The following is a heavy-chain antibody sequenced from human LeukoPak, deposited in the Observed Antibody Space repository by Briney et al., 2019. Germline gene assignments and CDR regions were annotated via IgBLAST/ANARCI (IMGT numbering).Heavy chain of an antibody. CDR2: IKQDGNEK. Sequence: GGSLRLSCAASGFTFSTTWMNWVRQAPGKGLEWVANIKQDGNEKYYVDSVKGRFTISRDNAKNSLYLQMNSLRAEDTAVYYCVRGSLASGVVVYYYYYLDVWGKGTTVTVSS. CDR3: VRGSLASGVVVYYYYYLDV. D-gene: IGHD3-3*01. V-gene: IGHV3-7*01. CDR1: GFTFSTTW. J-gene: IGHJ6*03.